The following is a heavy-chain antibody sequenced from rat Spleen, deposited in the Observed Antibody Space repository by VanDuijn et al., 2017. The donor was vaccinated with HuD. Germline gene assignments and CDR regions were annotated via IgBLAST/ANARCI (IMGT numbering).Heavy chain of an antibody. Sequence: EVQLVESDGGLVQPGRSLKLSCAASGFTFSSFAMAWVRQAPTKGLEWVASITTGGAITSYRDSVKGRFTISRDNAKSTLSLQMDSLRSEETATYYCARRHYGYTDYFDYWGQGVMVTVSS. CDR1: GFTFSSFA. CDR3: ARRHYGYTDYFDY. D-gene: IGHD1-9*01. CDR2: ITTGGAIT. V-gene: IGHV5S11*01. J-gene: IGHJ2*01.